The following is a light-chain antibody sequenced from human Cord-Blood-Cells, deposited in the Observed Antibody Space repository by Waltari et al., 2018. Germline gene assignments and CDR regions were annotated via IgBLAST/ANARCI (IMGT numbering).Light chain of an antibody. V-gene: IGLV2-8*01. CDR2: EVS. Sequence: QSALTNPPSASGSPGQSVTISCTGTSSDVGGYNSVSWYQQHPGKAPKRMLYEVSKRPSGVPDRFSGSRSGNTASLTVSGLQAEDEADYYCSSYAGSNNVVFGGGTKLTVL. CDR3: SSYAGSNNVV. CDR1: SSDVGGYNS. J-gene: IGLJ2*01.